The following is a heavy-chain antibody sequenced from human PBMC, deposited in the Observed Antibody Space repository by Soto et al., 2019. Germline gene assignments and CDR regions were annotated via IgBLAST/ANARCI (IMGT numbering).Heavy chain of an antibody. Sequence: GGSLRLSCAASGLTFSSYAMSWVRQAPGKGLEWVSAISGSGGSTYYADSVKGRFTISRDNSKNTLYLQMNSLRAEDTAVYYCAKDSQLEWTPFWHYYYYGMDVWGQGTTVTVSS. D-gene: IGHD3-3*01. CDR2: ISGSGGST. CDR3: AKDSQLEWTPFWHYYYYGMDV. V-gene: IGHV3-23*01. CDR1: GLTFSSYA. J-gene: IGHJ6*02.